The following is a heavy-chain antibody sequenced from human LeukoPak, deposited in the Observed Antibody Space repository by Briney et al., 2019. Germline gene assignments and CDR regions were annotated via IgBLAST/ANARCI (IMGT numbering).Heavy chain of an antibody. Sequence: PSETLSLTCTVSGGSISSGGYYWSWLRQHPGKGLEWIGYIYYSGSTYYNPSLKSRVTISVDTSKNQFSLKLSSVTAADTAVYYCARERYYGSGSQLFDYWGQGTLVTVSS. CDR2: IYYSGST. D-gene: IGHD3-10*01. J-gene: IGHJ4*02. CDR1: GGSISSGGYY. V-gene: IGHV4-31*03. CDR3: ARERYYGSGSQLFDY.